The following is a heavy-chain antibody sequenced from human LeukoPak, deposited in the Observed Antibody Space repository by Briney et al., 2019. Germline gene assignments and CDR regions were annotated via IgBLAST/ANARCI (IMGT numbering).Heavy chain of an antibody. V-gene: IGHV3-23*01. CDR2: ISDSGGST. J-gene: IGHJ4*02. CDR3: AKAAGRGYNYGDYFDY. Sequence: GGSLRLSCAASGFTFSSYAMSWVRQAPGKGLEWVSSISDSGGSTYYADSVKGRFTISRDNSKNTLYVQMNSLRAADTAVYYCAKAAGRGYNYGDYFDYWGQGTLVTVSS. D-gene: IGHD5-18*01. CDR1: GFTFSSYA.